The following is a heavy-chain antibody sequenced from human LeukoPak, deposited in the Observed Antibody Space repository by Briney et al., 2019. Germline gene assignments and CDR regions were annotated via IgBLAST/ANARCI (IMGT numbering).Heavy chain of an antibody. J-gene: IGHJ4*02. CDR1: GFTFSSYA. V-gene: IGHV3-23*01. Sequence: GGSPRLSCAASGFTFSSYAMSWVRQAPGKGLEWVSAISGSGGSTYYADSVKGRFTISRDNSKNTLYLQMNSLRAEDTAVYYCAKTQHGGRSSWFLFGYWGQGTLVTVSS. D-gene: IGHD6-13*01. CDR2: ISGSGGST. CDR3: AKTQHGGRSSWFLFGY.